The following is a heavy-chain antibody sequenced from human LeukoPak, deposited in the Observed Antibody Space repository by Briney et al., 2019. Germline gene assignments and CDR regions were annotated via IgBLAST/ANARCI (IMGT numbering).Heavy chain of an antibody. V-gene: IGHV3-23*01. CDR3: ARDRGSSGWYYFDY. J-gene: IGHJ4*02. CDR2: ISGSGGTT. Sequence: GGSLRLSCAASGFTFSSYAMSWVRQAPGKGLEWVSVISGSGGTTHYADSVKGRFTISRDNSKNTLFLQMNSLRAEDTAVYYCARDRGSSGWYYFDYWGQGTLVTVSS. D-gene: IGHD6-19*01. CDR1: GFTFSSYA.